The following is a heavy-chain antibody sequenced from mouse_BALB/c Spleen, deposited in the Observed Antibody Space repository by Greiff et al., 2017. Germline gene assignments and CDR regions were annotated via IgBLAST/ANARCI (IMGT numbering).Heavy chain of an antibody. Sequence: EVKLVESGGGLVKLGGSLKLSCAASGFTFSSYYMSWVRQTPEKRLELVAAINSNGGSTYYPDTVKGRFTISRDNAKNTLYLQMSSLKSEDTALYYCARHAGSSFWFAYWGQGTLVTVSA. CDR1: GFTFSSYY. CDR3: ARHAGSSFWFAY. D-gene: IGHD1-1*01. J-gene: IGHJ3*01. V-gene: IGHV5-6-2*01. CDR2: INSNGGST.